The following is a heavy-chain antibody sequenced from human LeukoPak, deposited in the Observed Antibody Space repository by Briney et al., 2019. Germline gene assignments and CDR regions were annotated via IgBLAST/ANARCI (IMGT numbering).Heavy chain of an antibody. CDR2: ISSSETTT. V-gene: IGHV3-11*01. CDR1: GFSFSDSY. J-gene: IGHJ6*02. CDR3: VRVLAAGFRMDV. Sequence: GGSLRLSCAASGFSFSDSYMTWIRQAPGKGLECVAYISSSETTTWYADSVKGRSTISRDNAKKSLYLQMNNLSAEDTAVYYCVRVLAAGFRMDVWGQGTKVTISS. D-gene: IGHD6-13*01.